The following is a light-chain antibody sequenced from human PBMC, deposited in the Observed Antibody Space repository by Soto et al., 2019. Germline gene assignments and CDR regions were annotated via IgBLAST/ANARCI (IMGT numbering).Light chain of an antibody. V-gene: IGLV2-14*03. CDR3: TLYTTGSTLV. CDR2: DVS. Sequence: QSVLTQPASVSGSPGQSITISCTGTSSDVGAYNYVSWYQQHPGKAPKLMIYDVSNRPSGVSNRFSGSKSGNTASLTISGLQAEDEADYYCTLYTTGSTLVFGTGTKVTVL. CDR1: SSDVGAYNY. J-gene: IGLJ1*01.